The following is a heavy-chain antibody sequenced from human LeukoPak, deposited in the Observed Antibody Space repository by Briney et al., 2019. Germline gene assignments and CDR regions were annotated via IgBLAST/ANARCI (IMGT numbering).Heavy chain of an antibody. Sequence: PGGSLRLSCAASGFTFSDYYMSWIRQAPGKGLEWVSYISSSGSTIYYADSVKGRFTISRDNAKNSLYLQMNSLRAEDTAVYYCARDRDTAMVYFDYSGQGTLVTVSS. V-gene: IGHV3-11*01. CDR3: ARDRDTAMVYFDY. D-gene: IGHD5-18*01. CDR2: ISSSGSTI. J-gene: IGHJ4*02. CDR1: GFTFSDYY.